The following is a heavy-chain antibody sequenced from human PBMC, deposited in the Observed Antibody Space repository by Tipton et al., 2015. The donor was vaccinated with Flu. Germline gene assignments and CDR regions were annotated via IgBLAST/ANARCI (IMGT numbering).Heavy chain of an antibody. CDR1: GDSISGGGYY. D-gene: IGHD4-11*01. V-gene: IGHV4-31*03. CDR2: TYYSGST. CDR3: ARGRNTVTTVWSDS. Sequence: TLSLTCNVSGDSISGGGYYWTWIRQHPEKGLEWIAYTYYSGSTYYNPSLKSRVAMSVDPSKNQLSLKLRSVTAADTAIYYCARGRNTVTTVWSDSWGQGTLVTVSS. J-gene: IGHJ5*01.